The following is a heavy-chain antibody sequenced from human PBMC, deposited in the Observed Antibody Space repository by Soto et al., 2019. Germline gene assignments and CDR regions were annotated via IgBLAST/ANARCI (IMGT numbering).Heavy chain of an antibody. D-gene: IGHD3-10*01. CDR1: GYSFTSYW. CDR2: IYPGDSDT. CDR3: ARQPSTIWCGEHYYYGMDV. J-gene: IGHJ6*02. Sequence: GESLKISCKGSGYSFTSYWIGWVRQMPGKGLEWMGIIYPGDSDTRYSPSFQGQVTISADKSISTAYLQWSSLKASDTAMYYCARQPSTIWCGEHYYYGMDVWGQGTTVTVSS. V-gene: IGHV5-51*01.